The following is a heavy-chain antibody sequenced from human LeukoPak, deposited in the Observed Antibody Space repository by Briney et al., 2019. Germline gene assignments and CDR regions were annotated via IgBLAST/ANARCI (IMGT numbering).Heavy chain of an antibody. CDR1: GYTFTGYY. CDR2: INPNSGGT. CDR3: ARGPNYYDSSGLAFDI. V-gene: IGHV1-2*06. J-gene: IGHJ3*02. Sequence: ASVKVSCQASGYTFTGYYMHWVRRAPGQGLEWMGRINPNSGGTNYAQKFQGRVTMTRDTSISTAYMELSKLRSDDTAVYYCARGPNYYDSSGLAFDIWGQGTMVTVSS. D-gene: IGHD3-22*01.